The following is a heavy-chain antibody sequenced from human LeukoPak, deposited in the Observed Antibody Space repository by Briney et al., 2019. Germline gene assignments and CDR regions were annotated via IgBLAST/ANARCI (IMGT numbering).Heavy chain of an antibody. V-gene: IGHV4-39*07. D-gene: IGHD3-22*01. J-gene: IGHJ4*02. Sequence: SETLSLTCTVSGGSISSSSYYWGWIRQPPGKGLEWIGSIYYSGSTYYNPSLKSRVTISVDTSKNQFSLKLSSVTAAYTAVYYCARYSYDSSGYYSLDYWGQGTLVTVSS. CDR1: GGSISSSSYY. CDR2: IYYSGST. CDR3: ARYSYDSSGYYSLDY.